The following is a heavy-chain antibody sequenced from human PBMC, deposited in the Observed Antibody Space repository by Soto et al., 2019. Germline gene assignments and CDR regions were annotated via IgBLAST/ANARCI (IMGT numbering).Heavy chain of an antibody. Sequence: SETMSLTCPVSGGAISSYYWSWLRHPAGKGLEWIGRIYTSGSTNYNPSLKSRVTMSVDTSKNQFSLKLSSVTAADTAVYYCARGIQLWSDYYYGMDGWVQGTTVTFSS. D-gene: IGHD5-18*01. CDR3: ARGIQLWSDYYYGMDG. CDR1: GGAISSYY. V-gene: IGHV4-4*07. J-gene: IGHJ6*02. CDR2: IYTSGST.